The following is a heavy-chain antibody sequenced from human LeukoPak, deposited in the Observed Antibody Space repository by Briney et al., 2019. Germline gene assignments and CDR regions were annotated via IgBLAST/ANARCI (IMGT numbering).Heavy chain of an antibody. CDR2: ISYDGSNK. CDR1: GFTFSNYG. D-gene: IGHD4-17*01. CDR3: ARGNYGDYVVDY. Sequence: PGRSLRLSCAASGFTFSNYGMHWVRQAPGKGLEWLAVISYDGSNKYYADSVKGRFTISRDNSKNTLYLQMNSLRAEDTAVYYCARGNYGDYVVDYWGQGTLVTVSS. V-gene: IGHV3-30*03. J-gene: IGHJ4*02.